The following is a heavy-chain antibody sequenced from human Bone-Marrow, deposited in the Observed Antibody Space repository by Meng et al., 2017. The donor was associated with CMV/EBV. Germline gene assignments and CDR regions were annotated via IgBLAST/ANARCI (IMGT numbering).Heavy chain of an antibody. Sequence: GGSLRLSCAASGFTVSSNYMSWVRQAPGKGLEWVSVIYSGGSTYYADSVKGRFTISRDNSKNTLYLQMNSLGAEDTAVYYCARLPFRYCSGGSCDYWGQGTLVTVSS. J-gene: IGHJ4*02. CDR3: ARLPFRYCSGGSCDY. CDR2: IYSGGST. CDR1: GFTVSSNY. V-gene: IGHV3-66*02. D-gene: IGHD2-15*01.